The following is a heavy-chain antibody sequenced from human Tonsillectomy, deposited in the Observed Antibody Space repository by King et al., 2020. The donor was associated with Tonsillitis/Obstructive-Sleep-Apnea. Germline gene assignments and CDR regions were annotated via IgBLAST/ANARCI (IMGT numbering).Heavy chain of an antibody. CDR1: GGSFSGYY. V-gene: IGHV4-34*01. Sequence: VQLQQWGTGLLKPSETLSLTCAVYGGSFSGYYWSWIRQPPGKGLEGIGEINHSGSTNYNPSLRGRDTISVETSKNQFSLKLTSVTAADTAVYCCARGRNLDAFDIWGQGTMVTVSS. J-gene: IGHJ3*02. CDR3: ARGRNLDAFDI. CDR2: INHSGST. D-gene: IGHD1-14*01.